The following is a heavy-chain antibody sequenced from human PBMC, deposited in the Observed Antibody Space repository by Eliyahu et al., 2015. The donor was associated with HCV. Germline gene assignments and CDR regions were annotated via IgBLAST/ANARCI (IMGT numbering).Heavy chain of an antibody. CDR3: SRHRPIDY. CDR1: GFTFSNAW. J-gene: IGHJ4*02. Sequence: EVQLVESGGGLVKPGGSLRLSCAASGFTFSNAWMNWVRQAPGKGLEWVGLIKSKTDGGTTDYAAPVKGRFTISRDDSKNTLYLQMDSLKTEDTAVYYCSRHRPIDYWGQGTLVTVSS. V-gene: IGHV3-15*07. CDR2: IKSKTDGGTT.